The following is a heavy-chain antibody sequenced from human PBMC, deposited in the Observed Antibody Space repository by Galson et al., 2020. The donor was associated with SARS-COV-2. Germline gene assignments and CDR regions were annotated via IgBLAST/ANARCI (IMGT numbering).Heavy chain of an antibody. V-gene: IGHV3-74*01. D-gene: IGHD3-16*01. CDR3: ARSSYLRGWFDP. CDR2: INTDGSST. J-gene: IGHJ5*02. CDR1: GFTFSSYW. Sequence: TGGYMRLSCAASGFTFSSYWMHLVRQAPGKGLVWVSRINTDGSSTSYADSVKGRFTISRDNAKNTLYLQMNSLRAEDTAVYYCARSSYLRGWFDPWGQGTLVTVSS.